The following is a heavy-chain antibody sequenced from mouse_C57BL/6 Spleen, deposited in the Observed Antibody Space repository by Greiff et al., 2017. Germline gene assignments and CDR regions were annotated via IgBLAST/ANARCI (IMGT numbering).Heavy chain of an antibody. D-gene: IGHD2-2*01. CDR1: GYTFTDYN. CDR2: INPNNGGT. V-gene: IGHV1-22*01. J-gene: IGHJ3*01. Sequence: EVQLQQSGPELVKPGASVKMSCKASGYTFTDYNMHWVKQSHGKSLEWIGYINPNNGGTSYNQKFKGKATLTVNKSSRTAYMELRSLTSEDSAVYYCAREVYGYDRWFAYWGQGTLVTVSA. CDR3: AREVYGYDRWFAY.